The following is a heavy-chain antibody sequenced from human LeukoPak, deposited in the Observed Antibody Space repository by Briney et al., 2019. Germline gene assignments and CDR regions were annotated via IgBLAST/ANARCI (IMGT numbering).Heavy chain of an antibody. V-gene: IGHV3-21*01. CDR3: ARDAAETNYDFWSGPQAFDY. D-gene: IGHD3-3*01. J-gene: IGHJ4*02. Sequence: GSLRLSCAASGFTFSSYSMNWVRQAPGKGLEWVSSISSSSSYIYYADSVKGRFTISRDNAKNSLYLQMNSLRAEDTAVYYCARDAAETNYDFWSGPQAFDYWGQGTLVTVSS. CDR2: ISSSSSYI. CDR1: GFTFSSYS.